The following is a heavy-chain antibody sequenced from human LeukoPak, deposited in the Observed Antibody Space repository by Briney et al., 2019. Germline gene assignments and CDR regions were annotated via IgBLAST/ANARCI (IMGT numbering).Heavy chain of an antibody. V-gene: IGHV3-11*01. CDR1: GFTFSDYY. Sequence: GGSLRLSCAASGFTFSDYYMSWIRQAPGKGLEWVSYFISSANTIYYADSVKGRFTISRDNSKDTLYVQMNSLRAEDTAVYYCARDRMVYAIWGQGTLVTVSS. D-gene: IGHD2-8*01. CDR2: FISSANTI. CDR3: ARDRMVYAI. J-gene: IGHJ4*02.